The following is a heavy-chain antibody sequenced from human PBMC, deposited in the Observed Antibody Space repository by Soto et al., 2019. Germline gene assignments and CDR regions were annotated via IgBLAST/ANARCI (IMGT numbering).Heavy chain of an antibody. D-gene: IGHD3-16*01. CDR2: INPNGGVT. Sequence: GASVKVSCKTSGDSFNDYYIHWVRQAPGQGLEWMGWINPNGGVTKYAQRFQGRVTVTRDTSIRTVYMELSSLRSDDTAVYYCARESGGVTATLDYYYFFMDVWGKGSSVTVAS. CDR1: GDSFNDYY. CDR3: ARESGGVTATLDYYYFFMDV. J-gene: IGHJ6*03. V-gene: IGHV1-2*02.